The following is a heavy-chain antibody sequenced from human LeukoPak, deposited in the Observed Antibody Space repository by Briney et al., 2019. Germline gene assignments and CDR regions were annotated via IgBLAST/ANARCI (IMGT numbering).Heavy chain of an antibody. V-gene: IGHV3-23*01. CDR1: GFTLNNDA. J-gene: IGHJ4*02. D-gene: IGHD4-17*01. Sequence: GGSLRLSCAASGFTLNNDAMNGVREAPGKGLEWVSSISGGGETTYYADSAKGRFTISRDNSQNTLYLQMNSLRAEDTAVYYCARDYADYVGYFFFDYWGQGTLVTVSS. CDR2: ISGGGETT. CDR3: ARDYADYVGYFFFDY.